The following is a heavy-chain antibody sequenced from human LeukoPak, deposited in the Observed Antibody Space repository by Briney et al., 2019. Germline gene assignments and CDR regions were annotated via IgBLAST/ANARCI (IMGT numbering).Heavy chain of an antibody. D-gene: IGHD2-2*01. V-gene: IGHV3-7*01. CDR2: IKPDGNEK. J-gene: IGHJ4*02. CDR3: SSRDSSRSPRAY. CDR1: GLTFTDFW. Sequence: GGSLRLSCAASGLTFTDFWMNWVRLAPGRGLEWLANIKPDGNEKYYVDSVKGRFAISRDNAKNEVYLEMNSLRAEDTGVYYCSSRDSSRSPRAYWGQGTLVCVSS.